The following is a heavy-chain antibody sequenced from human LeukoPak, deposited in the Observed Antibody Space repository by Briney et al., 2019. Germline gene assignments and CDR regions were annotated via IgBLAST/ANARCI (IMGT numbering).Heavy chain of an antibody. CDR3: ARLIAAGWFDP. V-gene: IGHV1-69*11. CDR2: IIPILGTA. J-gene: IGHJ5*02. D-gene: IGHD6-13*01. CDR1: GGTFSSYA. Sequence: ASVKVSCKASGGTFSSYAISWVRQAPGQGLEWMGRIIPILGTANYAQKFQGRVTITTDESTSTAYMELSSLRSEDTAVYYCARLIAAGWFDPWGQGTLVTVSS.